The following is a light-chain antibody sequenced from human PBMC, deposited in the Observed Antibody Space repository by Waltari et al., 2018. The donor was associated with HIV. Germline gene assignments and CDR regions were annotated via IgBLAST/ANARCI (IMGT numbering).Light chain of an antibody. J-gene: IGKJ1*01. V-gene: IGKV1-39*01. CDR3: QQSHSNPPT. CDR2: ETS. CDR1: QSISTY. Sequence: DFQMTQSPSSLSESVGYRVTITCRSSQSISTYLNCYQQKPGKPPKLLIYETSSLQSGVPSRFSGSGSWTDFALTITTLQREDFATYYCQQSHSNPPTFGQGTKVELK.